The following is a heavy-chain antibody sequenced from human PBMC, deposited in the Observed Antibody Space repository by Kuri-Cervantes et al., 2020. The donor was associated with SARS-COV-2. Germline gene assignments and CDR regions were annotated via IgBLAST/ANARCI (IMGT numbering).Heavy chain of an antibody. CDR3: AKGEYQLLYGGISGYYYGMDV. Sequence: GGSLRLSCAASGFTFSSYAMSWVRQAPGKGLEWVSAISGSGGSTYYADSVKGRFTISRDNSKNTLYLQMNSLRAEDTAVYYCAKGEYQLLYGGISGYYYGMDVWGQGTTGTVSS. CDR1: GFTFSSYA. J-gene: IGHJ6*02. CDR2: ISGSGGST. D-gene: IGHD2-2*02. V-gene: IGHV3-23*01.